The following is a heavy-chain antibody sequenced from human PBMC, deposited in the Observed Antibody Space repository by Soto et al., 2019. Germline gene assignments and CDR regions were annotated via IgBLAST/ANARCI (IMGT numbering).Heavy chain of an antibody. CDR1: GYSFTIYW. CDR2: IYPGDSDT. CDR3: ARFLRSXGSGSYFKYYYYYGMDV. D-gene: IGHD3-10*01. V-gene: IGHV5-51*01. Sequence: GESLKISCKGSGYSFTIYWIGWVRQMPGKGLEWMGIIYPGDSDTRYSPSFQGQVTISADKSISTAYLQWSSLKASDTAMYYCARFLRSXGSGSYFKYYYYYGMDVWGQGTTVTVSS. J-gene: IGHJ6*02.